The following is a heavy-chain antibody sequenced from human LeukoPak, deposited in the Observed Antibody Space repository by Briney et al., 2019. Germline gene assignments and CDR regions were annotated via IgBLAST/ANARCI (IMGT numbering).Heavy chain of an antibody. CDR3: TRGQYYYHSGHYLGNFDY. Sequence: GSLRLSCTVSGFTLSSYEMSWIRQAPGRGLEWVSSIDYSGGSSYYADSVKGRFTISRDNFKNTLFLQMNSLRAEDTAVYYCTRGQYYYHSGHYLGNFDYWGPGTLVTVSS. J-gene: IGHJ4*02. D-gene: IGHD3-22*01. CDR2: IDYSGGSS. V-gene: IGHV3-23*01. CDR1: GFTLSSYE.